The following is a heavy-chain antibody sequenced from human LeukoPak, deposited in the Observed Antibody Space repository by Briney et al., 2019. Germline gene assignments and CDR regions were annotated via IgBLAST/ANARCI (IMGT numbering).Heavy chain of an antibody. Sequence: SESLSLTCAVSGYSISSGSYWGWIRQPPGKGLEWIASISHSGSTYYNASPKSRVTMSGDASKNQFSLMRSAVTAADTAVYYCVGTTKSWYFDYWGQGTLVTVSS. CDR3: VGTTKSWYFDY. CDR1: GYSISSGSY. CDR2: ISHSGST. J-gene: IGHJ4*02. V-gene: IGHV4-38-2*01. D-gene: IGHD7-27*01.